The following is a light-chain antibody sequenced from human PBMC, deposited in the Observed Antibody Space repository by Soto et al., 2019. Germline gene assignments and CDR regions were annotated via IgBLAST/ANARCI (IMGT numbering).Light chain of an antibody. J-gene: IGKJ1*01. CDR2: DTS. Sequence: EIVVTQSPANLSVSPGERVTLSCRASQSVSSSLAWYQQRPGQAPRLLIYDTSTRAAGIAARFSGSGSGTEFTLTISSLQSEDSAVYYCQQYVHWPPGAFGQGTKVDIK. V-gene: IGKV3-15*01. CDR1: QSVSSS. CDR3: QQYVHWPPGA.